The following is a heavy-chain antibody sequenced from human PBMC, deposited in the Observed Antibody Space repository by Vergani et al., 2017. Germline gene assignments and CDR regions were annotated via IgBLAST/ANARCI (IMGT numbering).Heavy chain of an antibody. V-gene: IGHV5-51*01. CDR2: MYPGDSDT. J-gene: IGHJ4*02. CDR1: GYSFTSYW. Sequence: EVQLVQSGAEVKKPGESLKISCKGSGYSFTSYWIGWVRQMPGKGLEWKGIMYPGDSDTRDRTSFQDQVTISADKSISTAYLQWSSLKASDTAMNYCARATGGNGGVYFVYWGQGTLVTVSS. CDR3: ARATGGNGGVYFVY. D-gene: IGHD2-8*01.